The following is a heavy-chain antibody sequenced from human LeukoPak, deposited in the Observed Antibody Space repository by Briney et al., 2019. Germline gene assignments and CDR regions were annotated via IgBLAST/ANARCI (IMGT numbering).Heavy chain of an antibody. CDR1: GLTFDDYA. CDR2: INWNAGST. CDR3: VRVSTGYYFDS. Sequence: PGGSLRLSCAASGLTFDDYALSWVRQAPGKGLEWVSSINWNAGSTSYADSVRGRFTISRDNARNSLYLQMNTLRADDTAFYYCVRVSTGYYFDSWGQGTLVTVSS. V-gene: IGHV3-20*04. J-gene: IGHJ4*02. D-gene: IGHD6-19*01.